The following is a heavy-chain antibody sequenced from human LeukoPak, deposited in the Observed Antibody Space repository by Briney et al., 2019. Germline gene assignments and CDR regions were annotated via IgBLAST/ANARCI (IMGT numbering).Heavy chain of an antibody. V-gene: IGHV3-21*01. Sequence: PGGSLRLSCAASGFTFSSYSMNWVRQAPGKGLEWVSSISSSSSYIYYADSVKGRFTISRDNAKNSLYLQMNSLRAEDTAVYYCARDGQQLVRLGYYYMDVWGKGTTVTVSS. CDR3: ARDGQQLVRLGYYYMDV. CDR2: ISSSSSYI. J-gene: IGHJ6*03. D-gene: IGHD6-13*01. CDR1: GFTFSSYS.